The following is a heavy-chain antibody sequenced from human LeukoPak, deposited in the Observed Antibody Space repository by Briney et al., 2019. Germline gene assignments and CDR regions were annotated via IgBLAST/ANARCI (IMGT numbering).Heavy chain of an antibody. CDR2: IWYDGSNK. CDR1: GFTFSSYG. Sequence: GGSLRLSWAASGFTFSSYGMHWVRQAPGKGLEWVAVIWYDGSNKYYADSVKGRFTISRDNSKNTLYLQMNSLRAEDTAVYYCARTSTVVTPDGPIDYWGQGTLVTVSS. V-gene: IGHV3-33*01. CDR3: ARTSTVVTPDGPIDY. D-gene: IGHD4-23*01. J-gene: IGHJ4*02.